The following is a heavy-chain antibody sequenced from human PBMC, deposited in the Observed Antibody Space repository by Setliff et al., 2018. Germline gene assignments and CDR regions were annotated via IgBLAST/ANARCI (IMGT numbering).Heavy chain of an antibody. J-gene: IGHJ4*02. CDR1: GGTFSIYT. D-gene: IGHD6-13*01. V-gene: IGHV1-69*08. CDR2: IIPIFGTA. Sequence: SVKVSCKASGGTFSIYTISWVRQAPGQGLEWMGRIIPIFGTANYAQKFQGRVTITADKSTSTAYMELRSLRSDDTAVYYCAREVGSRLDYWGQGTLVTVSS. CDR3: AREVGSRLDY.